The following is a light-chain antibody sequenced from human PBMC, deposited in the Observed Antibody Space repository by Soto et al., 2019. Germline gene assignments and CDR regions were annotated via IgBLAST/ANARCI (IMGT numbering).Light chain of an antibody. CDR2: TTS. V-gene: IGKV1-39*01. J-gene: IGKJ4*01. CDR1: QSINSF. Sequence: DVQMTQSPSSLSASVGDRVTITCRAGQSINSFLNWYQQKQGKAPKLLIHTTSSLQSGVPSRFSGSGSGTDFTLTISSLQPEDFATYNCQQSDSTPQTFGGGTRVEVK. CDR3: QQSDSTPQT.